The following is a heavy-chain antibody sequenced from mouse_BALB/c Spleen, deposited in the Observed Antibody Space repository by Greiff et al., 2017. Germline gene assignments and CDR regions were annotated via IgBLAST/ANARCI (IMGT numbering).Heavy chain of an antibody. CDR1: GYSFTSYW. CDR2: IYPGNSDT. Sequence: VQLQQSGTVLARPGASVKMSCKASGYSFTSYWMHWVKQRPGQGLEWIGAIYPGNSDTSYNQKFKGKAKLTAVTSASTAYMELSSLTNEDSAVYYCTRGFITTVVATYYYAMDYWGQGTSVTVSS. V-gene: IGHV1-5*01. J-gene: IGHJ4*01. D-gene: IGHD1-1*01. CDR3: TRGFITTVVATYYYAMDY.